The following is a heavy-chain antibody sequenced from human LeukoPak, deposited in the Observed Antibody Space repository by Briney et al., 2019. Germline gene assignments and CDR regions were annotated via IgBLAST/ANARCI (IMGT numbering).Heavy chain of an antibody. CDR3: ARHVVAVGFDY. V-gene: IGHV3-7*01. CDR2: IKQDGSER. CDR1: GFTFSHYW. Sequence: PGGSLRLSCAASGFTFSHYWMSWVRQAPGKGLEWVANIKQDGSERYYVDSVKGRFTISRDNAKNSLYLQMNSLRAEDTAVYYCARHVVAVGFDYWGQGTLVTVSS. J-gene: IGHJ4*02. D-gene: IGHD1-26*01.